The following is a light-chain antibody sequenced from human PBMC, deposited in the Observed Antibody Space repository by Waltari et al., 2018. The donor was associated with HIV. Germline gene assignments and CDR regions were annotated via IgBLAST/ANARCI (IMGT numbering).Light chain of an antibody. V-gene: IGLV3-21*04. CDR3: QVWDSSSDHVV. CDR2: DES. J-gene: IGLJ2*01. Sequence: SYVLTQPPSVSVAPGKTARITCGGNNIGSKSVHWYQQKPGQAPVLVIYDESDRPAGIPERFSGSNSGNTATRTISRVEAGDEADYYCQVWDSSSDHVVFGGGTKLTVL. CDR1: NIGSKS.